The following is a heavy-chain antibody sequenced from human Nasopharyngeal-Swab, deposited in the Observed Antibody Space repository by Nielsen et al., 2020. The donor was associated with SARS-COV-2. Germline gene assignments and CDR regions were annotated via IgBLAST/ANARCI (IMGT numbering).Heavy chain of an antibody. CDR3: ARDKVVVVPAAIYYYGMDV. CDR2: INSDGSST. Sequence: GESLKISCAASGFTYSSYWMPWVSKAPWKGLVWVSRINSDGSSTSYSDSVKGRFTISRDNAKNTLYLQMNSLRAEDTAVYYCARDKVVVVPAAIYYYGMDVWGQGTTVTVSS. J-gene: IGHJ6*02. CDR1: GFTYSSYW. V-gene: IGHV3-74*01. D-gene: IGHD2-2*01.